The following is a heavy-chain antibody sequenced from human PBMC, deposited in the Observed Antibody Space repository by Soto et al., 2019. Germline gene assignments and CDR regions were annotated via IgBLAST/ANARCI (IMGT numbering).Heavy chain of an antibody. J-gene: IGHJ6*02. D-gene: IGHD3-3*01. V-gene: IGHV1-46*01. Sequence: GASVKVSCKASGYTFTSYYMHWVRQAPGQGLEWMGIINPSGGSTSYAQKFQGRVTMTRDTSTSTVYMELSSLRSEDTAVYYCARDLRAFSYYDFWSGYYRFDYYYYGMDVWGQGTTVTVSS. CDR3: ARDLRAFSYYDFWSGYYRFDYYYYGMDV. CDR2: INPSGGST. CDR1: GYTFTSYY.